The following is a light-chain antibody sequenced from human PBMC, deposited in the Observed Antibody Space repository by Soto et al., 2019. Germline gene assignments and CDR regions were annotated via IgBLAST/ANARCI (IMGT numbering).Light chain of an antibody. Sequence: DIQMTQSPSSLSASVGDRVTITCRASQIINTWLAWYQQKPGKAPKLLIYKASNLVNGVPSRFSGSGSGTEFTLTISSLQPDDFSIYYCQRYEPYSGTFGPGTKVDL. CDR3: QRYEPYSGT. J-gene: IGKJ3*01. CDR1: QIINTW. V-gene: IGKV1-5*03. CDR2: KAS.